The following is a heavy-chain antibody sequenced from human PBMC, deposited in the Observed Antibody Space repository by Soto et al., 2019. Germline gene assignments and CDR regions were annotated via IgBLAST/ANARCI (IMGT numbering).Heavy chain of an antibody. CDR2: LSFDESHK. Sequence: GGSLRLSCAGSGFTFNNYGMHWVRQAPGKGLEWVALLSFDESHKYYADSVKGRFTISRDNSKNSLYLLMNSLRPEDTAVYYCAKARGYYDTSGYMDCWGQGTLVTVSS. J-gene: IGHJ4*02. CDR3: AKARGYYDTSGYMDC. CDR1: GFTFNNYG. D-gene: IGHD3-22*01. V-gene: IGHV3-30*18.